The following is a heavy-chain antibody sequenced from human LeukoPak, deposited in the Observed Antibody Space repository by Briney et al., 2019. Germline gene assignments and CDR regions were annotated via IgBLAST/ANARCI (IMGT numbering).Heavy chain of an antibody. V-gene: IGHV3-48*04. CDR2: ISSSGSTI. CDR1: GFTFSSYG. CDR3: AREYFDWYHIDY. J-gene: IGHJ4*02. D-gene: IGHD3-9*01. Sequence: HPGGSLRLSCAASGFTFSSYGMHWVRQAPGKGLEWVSYISSSGSTIYYADSVKGRFTISRDNAKNSLYLQMNSLRAEDTAVYYCAREYFDWYHIDYWGQGTLVTVSS.